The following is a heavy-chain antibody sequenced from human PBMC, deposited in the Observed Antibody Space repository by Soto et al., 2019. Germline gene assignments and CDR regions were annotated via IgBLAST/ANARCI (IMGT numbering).Heavy chain of an antibody. Sequence: SETLSLTCTVSGGSISSGGYWSWVRQRPGKGLEWIGYIYSSGSTYYSPSLVSRTSISIDTSKNQFSLKMSSVTAADTAVYYCARDRGSYGMDVWGQGTTVTVS. V-gene: IGHV4-31*03. CDR1: GGSISSGGY. J-gene: IGHJ6*02. CDR3: ARDRGSYGMDV. CDR2: IYSSGST.